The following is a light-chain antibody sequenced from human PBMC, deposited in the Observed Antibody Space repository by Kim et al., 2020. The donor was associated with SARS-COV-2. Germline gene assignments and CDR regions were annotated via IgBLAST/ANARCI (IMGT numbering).Light chain of an antibody. V-gene: IGKV1-12*01. Sequence: ASGGDRVTITCRASQGIGSWLAWYQQRPGKAPKLLIYAASSLHSGVPSRFSGSGSGADFTLTISSLQPEDFATYYCQQTNSFPLTFGGGTKVDIK. CDR1: QGIGSW. CDR3: QQTNSFPLT. CDR2: AAS. J-gene: IGKJ4*02.